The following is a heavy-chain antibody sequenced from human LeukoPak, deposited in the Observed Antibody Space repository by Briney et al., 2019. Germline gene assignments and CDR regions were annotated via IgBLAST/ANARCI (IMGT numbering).Heavy chain of an antibody. CDR2: ISSSSSYI. V-gene: IGHV3-21*01. D-gene: IGHD3-10*01. J-gene: IGHJ4*02. CDR1: GFTFSSYS. Sequence: GGSLRLSCAASGFTFSSYSMNWVRQAPGKGLEWVSSISSSSSYIYYADSVKGRFTISRDNAKNLLYLQMNSLRAEDTAVYYCARAKGDMVRGVIPSYFDYWGQGTLVTVSS. CDR3: ARAKGDMVRGVIPSYFDY.